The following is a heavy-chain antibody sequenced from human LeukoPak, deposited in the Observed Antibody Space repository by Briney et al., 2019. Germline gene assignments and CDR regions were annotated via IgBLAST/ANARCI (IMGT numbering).Heavy chain of an antibody. V-gene: IGHV3-30*03. Sequence: PGGSLRLSRAASGFTFSSYGMHWVRQAPGKGLEWVAVISYDGSNKYYADSVKGRFTISRDNSKNTLYLQMNSLRAEDTAVYYCARDYAYAFDIWGQGTMVTVSS. CDR2: ISYDGSNK. CDR1: GFTFSSYG. D-gene: IGHD4-17*01. J-gene: IGHJ3*02. CDR3: ARDYAYAFDI.